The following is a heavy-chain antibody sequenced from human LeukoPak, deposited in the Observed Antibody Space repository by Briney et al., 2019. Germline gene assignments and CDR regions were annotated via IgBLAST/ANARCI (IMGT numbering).Heavy chain of an antibody. CDR3: ARDRSYGDFAWGY. V-gene: IGHV3-53*04. D-gene: IGHD4-17*01. CDR2: ISSGGTT. CDR1: GFTVSSNF. Sequence: GGSLRLSCAASGFTVSSNFMTWVRQAPGKGLEWVSVISSGGTTYYADSVKGRFTISRHISKNTVYLQMNSLRAEDTAVYYRARDRSYGDFAWGYWGQGTLVTVSS. J-gene: IGHJ4*02.